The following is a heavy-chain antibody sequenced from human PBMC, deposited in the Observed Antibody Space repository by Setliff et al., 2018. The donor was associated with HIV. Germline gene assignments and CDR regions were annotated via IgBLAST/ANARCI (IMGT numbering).Heavy chain of an antibody. Sequence: SETLSLTCTVSDDSTSSGFYNWTWIRQPAGKRLEWIGHISTSGSASYNPSLESRTTISMDTSKNYFSLKLTSVTAADTAVYFCATSSSSLHNWFDSWGRGTPVTVSS. J-gene: IGHJ5*01. CDR3: ATSSSSLHNWFDS. D-gene: IGHD3-22*01. CDR1: DDSTSSGFYN. V-gene: IGHV4-61*09. CDR2: ISTSGSA.